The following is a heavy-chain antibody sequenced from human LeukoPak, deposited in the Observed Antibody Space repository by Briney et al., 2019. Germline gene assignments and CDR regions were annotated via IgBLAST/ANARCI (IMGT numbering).Heavy chain of an antibody. CDR3: ARDSYSFGSPNYYYYYMDV. J-gene: IGHJ6*03. D-gene: IGHD3-3*01. CDR2: IYTGGST. Sequence: GGSLRLACAASGFRFSSYAMSWVRQAPGKGLEWVSVIYTGGSTYYADSVEGRFTISRDNSKNTLYLQMNSLRVEDTAVYYCARDSYSFGSPNYYYYYMDVWGKGTTVTVSS. CDR1: GFRFSSYA. V-gene: IGHV3-53*01.